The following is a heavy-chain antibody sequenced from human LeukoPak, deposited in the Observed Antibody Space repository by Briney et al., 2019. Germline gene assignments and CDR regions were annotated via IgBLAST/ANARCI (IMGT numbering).Heavy chain of an antibody. V-gene: IGHV3-74*01. Sequence: GGSLRLSCAASGFTFSSYWMHWVRQTPGKGLVWVSLINGGGTITNYADAVKGRFTISRDNAKSTLYLQINSLRADDTAVYYCARGSGTYNFDYWGQGALVTVSS. J-gene: IGHJ4*02. CDR2: INGGGTIT. CDR3: ARGSGTYNFDY. CDR1: GFTFSSYW. D-gene: IGHD3-10*01.